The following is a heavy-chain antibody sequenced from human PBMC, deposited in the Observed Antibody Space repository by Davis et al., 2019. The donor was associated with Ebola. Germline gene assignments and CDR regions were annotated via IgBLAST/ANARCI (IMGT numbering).Heavy chain of an antibody. CDR3: ARDSRGYYYYYYGMDI. D-gene: IGHD6-13*01. J-gene: IGHJ6*02. CDR2: ISSSSSYT. V-gene: IGHV3-21*05. CDR1: GFTFSSYA. Sequence: GESLKISCAASGFTFSSYAMSWVRQAPGKGLEWVSYISSSSSYTNYADSVKGRFTISRDNAKNSLYLKMNSLRAEDTAVYYCARDSRGYYYYYYGMDIWGQGATITVSS.